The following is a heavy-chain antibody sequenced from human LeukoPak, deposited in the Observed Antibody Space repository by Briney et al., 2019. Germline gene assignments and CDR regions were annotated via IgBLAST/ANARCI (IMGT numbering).Heavy chain of an antibody. Sequence: PSETLSLTCSVSGGSISSGSYYWSWIRQPAGKGLEWIGRIYTRGSTNYNPSLKSRVTISVDTSKDQCSLKLTSVTAADTAVYYCAREGLNMVRGVIPKEAWGWFDPWGQGTLVTVSS. CDR1: GGSISSGSYY. J-gene: IGHJ5*02. CDR3: AREGLNMVRGVIPKEAWGWFDP. D-gene: IGHD3-10*01. V-gene: IGHV4-61*02. CDR2: IYTRGST.